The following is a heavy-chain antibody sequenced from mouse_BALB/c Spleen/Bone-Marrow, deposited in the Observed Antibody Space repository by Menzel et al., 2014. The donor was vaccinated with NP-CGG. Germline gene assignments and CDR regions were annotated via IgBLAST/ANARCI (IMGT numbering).Heavy chain of an antibody. Sequence: VQVVESGTELVKPGASVKLSCKASGYTFTTYYIYWVKQRAGQGLEWIGVINPSNGGTNFNEKYKSKATLTVDKSSSTSYMQLSSLTSEDSAVYYCTRDGHNYYAMDYWGQGTSVTVSS. J-gene: IGHJ4*01. D-gene: IGHD2-3*01. CDR1: GYTFTTYY. V-gene: IGHV1-53*01. CDR3: TRDGHNYYAMDY. CDR2: INPSNGGT.